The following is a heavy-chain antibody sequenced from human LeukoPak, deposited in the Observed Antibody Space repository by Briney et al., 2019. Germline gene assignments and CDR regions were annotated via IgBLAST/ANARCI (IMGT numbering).Heavy chain of an antibody. Sequence: NASETLSLTCAVYGGSFSGYYWSWIRQPPGKGLEWIGEINHSGSTDYNPSLKSRVTISVDTSKNQFSLKLSSVTAADTAVYYCARVKDPGGYYHYYYMDVWGKGTTVTVSS. V-gene: IGHV4-34*01. J-gene: IGHJ6*03. CDR2: INHSGST. CDR3: ARVKDPGGYYHYYYMDV. D-gene: IGHD3-16*01. CDR1: GGSFSGYY.